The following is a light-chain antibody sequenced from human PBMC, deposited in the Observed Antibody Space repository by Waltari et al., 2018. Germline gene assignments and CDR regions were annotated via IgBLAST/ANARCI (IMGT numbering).Light chain of an antibody. Sequence: HMTQSPSPVSASVGDRVSISCRASQDISTSLAWYQQKSGKAPSLLIYHSSTLQSGVPSRFSGAGTGTDFTLTINNLHPEDFATYFCQQGDTAPPTFGPGTKVELK. J-gene: IGKJ1*01. CDR3: QQGDTAPPT. CDR1: QDISTS. CDR2: HSS. V-gene: IGKV1-12*01.